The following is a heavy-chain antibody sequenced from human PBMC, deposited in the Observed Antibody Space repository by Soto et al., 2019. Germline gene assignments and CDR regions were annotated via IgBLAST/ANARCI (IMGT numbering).Heavy chain of an antibody. J-gene: IGHJ4*02. CDR2: ISAYNDST. CDR3: ARDYCSSTSCYNPDY. CDR1: GYTFTSYG. V-gene: IGHV1-18*01. D-gene: IGHD2-2*02. Sequence: AXVKGSGKASGYTFTSYGISWVRQAPGQGLEWMGWISAYNDSTNYAQKPQGRVAMTADTSQSTAYMELRSLTSDDTAVYYCARDYCSSTSCYNPDYWGQGTLVTVSS.